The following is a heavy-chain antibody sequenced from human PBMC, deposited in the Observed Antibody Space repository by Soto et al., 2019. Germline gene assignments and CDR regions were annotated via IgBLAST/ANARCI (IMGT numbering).Heavy chain of an antibody. CDR1: GYSFTSYW. V-gene: IGHV5-51*01. D-gene: IGHD6-13*01. CDR3: ARSYSSSWSDKLGATKNCDGMDV. J-gene: IGHJ6*02. Sequence: PGESLKISCRGSGYSFTSYWIGWVRQMPGKGLEWMGIIYPDDSDTRYSPSFQGQVTISVDKSISTAYLQWSSLKASDTATYYCARSYSSSWSDKLGATKNCDGMDVWGQGTTVTVSS. CDR2: IYPDDSDT.